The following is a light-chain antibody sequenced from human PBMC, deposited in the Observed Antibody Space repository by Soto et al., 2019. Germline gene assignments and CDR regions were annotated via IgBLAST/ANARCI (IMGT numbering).Light chain of an antibody. V-gene: IGKV1-39*01. CDR2: AAS. J-gene: IGKJ4*01. CDR1: QNINIF. Sequence: DIQVTQSPSSLSASVGERVTITCRTSQNINIFLNWYQQKPGRAPMVVISAASNLESGVPSRFSGRGSGTEFTLTISNLQPGDSALYFCQESYSTPLAFGGGTRVEIK. CDR3: QESYSTPLA.